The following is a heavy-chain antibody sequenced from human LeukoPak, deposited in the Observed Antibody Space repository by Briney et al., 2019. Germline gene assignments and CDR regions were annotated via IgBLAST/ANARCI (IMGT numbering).Heavy chain of an antibody. D-gene: IGHD3-9*01. Sequence: AASVKVSCKASGYTFTSYGISWVRQAPGQGLEWMGWISAYNGNTNYAQKLQGRVTMTTDTSTSTAYMELRSLRSDDTAVYYCARDTIFGPNHYFDYWGQGTLVTVSS. J-gene: IGHJ4*02. CDR2: ISAYNGNT. V-gene: IGHV1-18*01. CDR1: GYTFTSYG. CDR3: ARDTIFGPNHYFDY.